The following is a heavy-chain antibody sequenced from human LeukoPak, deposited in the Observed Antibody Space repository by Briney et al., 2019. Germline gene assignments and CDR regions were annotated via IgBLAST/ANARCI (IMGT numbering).Heavy chain of an antibody. J-gene: IGHJ4*02. CDR2: INSIFGTA. D-gene: IGHD3-22*01. CDR3: AREGAPSYDSSGYYGLDY. Sequence: GASVKVSCKASGGTFSSYAISWVRQAPGQGLEWMGGINSIFGTANYAQKFQGRVTITADESTSTAYMELSSLRSEDTGVYYCAREGAPSYDSSGYYGLDYWGQGTLVTVSS. V-gene: IGHV1-69*13. CDR1: GGTFSSYA.